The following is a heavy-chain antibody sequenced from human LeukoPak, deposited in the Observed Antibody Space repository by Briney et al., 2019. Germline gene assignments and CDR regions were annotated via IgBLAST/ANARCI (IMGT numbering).Heavy chain of an antibody. CDR3: AKDRIRELLLWFDP. V-gene: IGHV3-43*02. CDR2: ISGDGGST. J-gene: IGHJ5*02. Sequence: QPGGSLRLSCAASGFTFDDYAMHWVRQAPGKGLEWVSLISGDGGSTYYADSVKGRFTISRDNSKNSLYLQMNSLRTEDTALYYCAKDRIRELLLWFDPWGQGTLVTVSS. D-gene: IGHD1-26*01. CDR1: GFTFDDYA.